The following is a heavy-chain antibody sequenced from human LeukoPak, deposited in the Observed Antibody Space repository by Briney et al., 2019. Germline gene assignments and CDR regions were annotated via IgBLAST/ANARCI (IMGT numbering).Heavy chain of an antibody. V-gene: IGHV3-33*01. J-gene: IGHJ3*02. CDR1: GFTFSSYG. CDR3: AREVYSSSRPADAFDI. D-gene: IGHD6-13*01. Sequence: GGSLRLSCAASGFTFSSYGMHWVRQAPGKGLEWVAVIWYDGSNKYYADSVKGRFTISRDNAKNSLYLQMNSLRAEDTAVYYCAREVYSSSRPADAFDIWGQGTMATVSS. CDR2: IWYDGSNK.